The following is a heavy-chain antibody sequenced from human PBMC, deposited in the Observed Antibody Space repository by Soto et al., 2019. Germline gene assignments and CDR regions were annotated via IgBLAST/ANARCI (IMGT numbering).Heavy chain of an antibody. CDR1: GFTFSSYW. D-gene: IGHD3-9*01. V-gene: IGHV3-74*01. J-gene: IGHJ4*02. Sequence: GGSLRLSCAASGFTFSSYWMHWVRQAPGKGLVWVSRINSDGSSTSYADSVKGRFTISRDNAKNTLYLQMNSLRAEDTAVYYCAREMKRLRYFDWLYSPFDYWGQGTLVTVSS. CDR2: INSDGSST. CDR3: AREMKRLRYFDWLYSPFDY.